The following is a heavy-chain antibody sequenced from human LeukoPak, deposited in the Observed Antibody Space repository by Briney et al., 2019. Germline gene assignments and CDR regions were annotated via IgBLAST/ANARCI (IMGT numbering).Heavy chain of an antibody. Sequence: PSETLSLTCTVSGGSISSGGYYWSWIRQPPGKGLEWIGSIYYSGSTYYNPSLKSRVTISVDTSKNQFSLKLSSVTAADTAVYYCARDYPPYGPLDYWGQGTLVTVSS. CDR3: ARDYPPYGPLDY. D-gene: IGHD3-10*01. V-gene: IGHV4-39*07. CDR1: GGSISSGGYY. CDR2: IYYSGST. J-gene: IGHJ4*02.